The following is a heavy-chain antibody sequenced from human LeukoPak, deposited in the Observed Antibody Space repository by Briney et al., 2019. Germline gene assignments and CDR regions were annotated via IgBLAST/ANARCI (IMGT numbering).Heavy chain of an antibody. V-gene: IGHV1-69*13. CDR1: GGTFSSYA. J-gene: IGHJ4*02. Sequence: ASVKVSCKASGGTFSSYAISWVRQAPGQGLEWMGGIIPIFCTANYAQKFQGRVTITADESTSTAYMELSSLRSEDTAVYYCARAGSDLPYYFDYWGQGTLVTVSS. CDR2: IIPIFCTA. CDR3: ARAGSDLPYYFDY.